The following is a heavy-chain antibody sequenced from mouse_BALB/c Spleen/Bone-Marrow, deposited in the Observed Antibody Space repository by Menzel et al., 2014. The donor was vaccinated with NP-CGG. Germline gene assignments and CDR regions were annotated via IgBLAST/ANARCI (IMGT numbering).Heavy chain of an antibody. V-gene: IGHV5-6-5*01. CDR3: AGITTVDY. CDR2: ISSGGTT. Sequence: EVMLVESGGGLVKPGGSLKLSCAASGFTFSGYAMSWVRQTPEKRLEWVASISSGGTTYYPDSVKGRFTISRDNARNIXYLQMSSLRSEDTXMYYCAGITTVDYWGQGTSVTVSS. CDR1: GFTFSGYA. D-gene: IGHD1-1*01. J-gene: IGHJ4*01.